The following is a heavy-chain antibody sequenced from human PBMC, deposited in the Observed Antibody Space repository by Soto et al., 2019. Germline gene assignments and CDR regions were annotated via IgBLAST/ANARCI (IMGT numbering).Heavy chain of an antibody. Sequence: EVQLVESGGGLVKPGGSLRLSCAASGFTFSNAWMSWVRQAPGKGLEWVGRIKSKTDGGTTDYAAPVKGRFTISRDDSKNTLYLQMNSLKTADTAVYYCTTYYDILTGPPRWGQGTLVTVSS. CDR1: GFTFSNAW. V-gene: IGHV3-15*01. CDR2: IKSKTDGGTT. CDR3: TTYYDILTGPPR. J-gene: IGHJ4*02. D-gene: IGHD3-9*01.